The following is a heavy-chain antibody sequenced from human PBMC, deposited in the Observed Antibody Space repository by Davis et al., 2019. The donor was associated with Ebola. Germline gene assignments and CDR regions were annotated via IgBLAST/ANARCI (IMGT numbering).Heavy chain of an antibody. CDR2: ISAYNGNT. Sequence: ASVKVSCKASGYTFTSYGISWVRQAPGQGIEWMGWISAYNGNTNYAQKLQGRVTITSDTSASTAYMELSSLRSEDTAVYYCARDLESRGFGELLWATDGMDVWGKGTTVTVSS. J-gene: IGHJ6*04. D-gene: IGHD3-10*01. CDR1: GYTFTSYG. V-gene: IGHV1-18*04. CDR3: ARDLESRGFGELLWATDGMDV.